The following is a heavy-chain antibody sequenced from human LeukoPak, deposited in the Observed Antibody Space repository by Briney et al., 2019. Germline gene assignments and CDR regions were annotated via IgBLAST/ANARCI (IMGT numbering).Heavy chain of an antibody. CDR1: GFTFSSYE. Sequence: GGSLRLSCAASGFTFSSYEMNWVRQAPGKGLEWVSYISSSGTTIHYADSVKGRFTISRDNAKNSLYLQMNSLRAEDTAVYYCARPDGDYYYGSGSYFHYWGQGTLVTVSS. J-gene: IGHJ4*02. CDR3: ARPDGDYYYGSGSYFHY. CDR2: ISSSGTTI. D-gene: IGHD3-10*01. V-gene: IGHV3-48*03.